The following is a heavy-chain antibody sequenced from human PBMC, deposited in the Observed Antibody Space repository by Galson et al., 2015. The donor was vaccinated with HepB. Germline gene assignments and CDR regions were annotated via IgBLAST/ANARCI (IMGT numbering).Heavy chain of an antibody. CDR3: ARESYLTNKIDY. J-gene: IGHJ4*02. D-gene: IGHD1/OR15-1a*01. CDR2: ISTYNGNT. V-gene: IGHV1-18*01. CDR1: GYTFTSYG. Sequence: SVKVSCKASGYTFTSYGISWVRQAPGQGLEWMGWISTYNGNTNYAQKLQDRVTMTTDTSTTTAYMELRSLKSDDTAVYYCARESYLTNKIDYWGQGTLVTVSS.